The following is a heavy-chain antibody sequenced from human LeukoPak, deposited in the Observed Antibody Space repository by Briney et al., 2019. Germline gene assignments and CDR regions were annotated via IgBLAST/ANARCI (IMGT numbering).Heavy chain of an antibody. CDR2: INPNSGGT. J-gene: IGHJ4*02. V-gene: IGHV1-2*02. CDR3: ARGGEYYDSSGYPH. Sequence: ASVKVSCKASGYTFTGYYMHWVRQAPGQGLEWMGWINPNSGGTNYAQKFQGRVTMTRDTSISTAYMELSRLRSDDTAVCYCARGGEYYDSSGYPHWGQGTLVTVSS. CDR1: GYTFTGYY. D-gene: IGHD3-22*01.